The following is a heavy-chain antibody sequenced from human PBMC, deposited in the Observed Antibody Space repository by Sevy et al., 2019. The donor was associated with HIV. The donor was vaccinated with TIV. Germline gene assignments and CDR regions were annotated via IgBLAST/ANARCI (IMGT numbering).Heavy chain of an antibody. D-gene: IGHD6-13*01. J-gene: IGHJ4*02. CDR3: SRESIGAVGDFDY. CDR2: IYYSGST. CDR1: GGSISNYF. Sequence: SETLSLTCTVSGGSISNYFWSWIRQPPGKGLEWIGYIYYSGSTNYNPSLKSRITISVDTSKNQFSLKLSSVTAADTAVYYWSRESIGAVGDFDYWGQGTLVTVSS. V-gene: IGHV4-59*01.